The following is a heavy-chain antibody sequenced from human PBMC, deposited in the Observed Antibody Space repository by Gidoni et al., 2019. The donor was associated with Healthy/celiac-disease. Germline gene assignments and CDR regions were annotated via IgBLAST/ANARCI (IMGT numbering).Heavy chain of an antibody. V-gene: IGHV3-66*01. CDR3: AGTTHYYYYGMDV. D-gene: IGHD2-15*01. CDR1: GFTVSSNY. CDR2: IYSGGST. Sequence: VQLVESGGGLVQPGGSLRLSCAASGFTVSSNYMSWVRQAPGKGLGWVSVIYSGGSTYYADSVKGRFTISRDNSKNPLYLQMNSLRAEDTAVYYCAGTTHYYYYGMDVWGQGTTVTVSS. J-gene: IGHJ6*02.